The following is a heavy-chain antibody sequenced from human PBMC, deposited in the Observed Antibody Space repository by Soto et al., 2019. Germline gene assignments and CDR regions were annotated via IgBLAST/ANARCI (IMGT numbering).Heavy chain of an antibody. CDR1: GFTFSSYG. V-gene: IGHV3-30*03. Sequence: RLSCAASGFTFSSYGMHWVRQAPGKGLEWVAVISYDGSNKYYADSVKGRFTISRDNSKNTLYLQMNSLRAEDTAVYYCATLFSGSYEVYWGQGTLVTVSS. D-gene: IGHD1-26*01. CDR2: ISYDGSNK. J-gene: IGHJ4*02. CDR3: ATLFSGSYEVY.